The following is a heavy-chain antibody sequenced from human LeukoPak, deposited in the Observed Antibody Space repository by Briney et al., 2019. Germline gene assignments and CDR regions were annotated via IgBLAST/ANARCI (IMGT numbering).Heavy chain of an antibody. CDR3: ARAYSSSWYSYYFDY. CDR2: IYSGGST. J-gene: IGHJ4*02. Sequence: GGSLRLSCAASGFTVSSNYMSWVRQAPGKGLEWVSVIYSGGSTYYADSVKGRFTISRENSKNTLYLQMNSLRVEDTAVYYCARAYSSSWYSYYFDYWGQGTLVTVS. D-gene: IGHD6-13*01. V-gene: IGHV3-53*01. CDR1: GFTVSSNY.